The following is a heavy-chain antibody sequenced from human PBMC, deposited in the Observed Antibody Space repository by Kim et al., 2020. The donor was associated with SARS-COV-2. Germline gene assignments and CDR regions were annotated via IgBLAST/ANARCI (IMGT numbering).Heavy chain of an antibody. D-gene: IGHD3-10*01. CDR1: GGSFSGYY. J-gene: IGHJ4*02. CDR3: ARAFRSGSYYH. CDR2: INHSGST. Sequence: SETLSLTCAVYGGSFSGYYWSWIRQPPGKGLEWIGEINHSGSTNYNPSLKSRVTISVDTSKNQFSLKLSSVTAADTAVYYCARAFRSGSYYHWGQGTLVT. V-gene: IGHV4-34*01.